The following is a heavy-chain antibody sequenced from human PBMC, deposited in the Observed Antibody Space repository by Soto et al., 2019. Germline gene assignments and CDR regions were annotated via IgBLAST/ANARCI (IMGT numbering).Heavy chain of an antibody. D-gene: IGHD1-26*01. CDR3: ARMATSGTLNWFDP. V-gene: IGHV1-8*01. CDR1: GYTFTKYD. Sequence: GASVKVSCKASGYTFTKYDISWVRQATGQGLEWMGWMNPNSANAGYAQKFQGRVSMTRDTSINTAYMELSSLRSEDTAIYYCARMATSGTLNWFDPWGQGTLVTVSS. J-gene: IGHJ5*02. CDR2: MNPNSANA.